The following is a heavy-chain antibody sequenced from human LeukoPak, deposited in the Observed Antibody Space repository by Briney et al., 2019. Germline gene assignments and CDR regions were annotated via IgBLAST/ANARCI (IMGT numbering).Heavy chain of an antibody. J-gene: IGHJ4*02. D-gene: IGHD3-22*01. CDR1: GGSISSYY. Sequence: SETLSLTCTVSGGSISSYYWSWIRQPPGKGLEWIGYIYTSGSTNYNPSLKSRVTMSVDTSKNQFSLKLSSVTAADTAVYYCARHSSGSEATDHFDYWGQGTLVTVSS. V-gene: IGHV4-4*09. CDR3: ARHSSGSEATDHFDY. CDR2: IYTSGST.